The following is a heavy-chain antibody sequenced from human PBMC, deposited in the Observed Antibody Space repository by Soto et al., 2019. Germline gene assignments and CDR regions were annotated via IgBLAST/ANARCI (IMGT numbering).Heavy chain of an antibody. D-gene: IGHD5-18*01. CDR1: GYSFTSYW. CDR3: ARHDGYSYGPYYYGMDV. CDR2: IDPSDSYT. Sequence: LGESLKISCKGSGYSFTSYWISWVRQMPGKGLEWMGRIDPSDSYTNYSPSFQGHVTISADKSISTAYLQWSSLKAPDTAMYYCARHDGYSYGPYYYGMDVWGQGTTVTVSS. J-gene: IGHJ6*02. V-gene: IGHV5-10-1*01.